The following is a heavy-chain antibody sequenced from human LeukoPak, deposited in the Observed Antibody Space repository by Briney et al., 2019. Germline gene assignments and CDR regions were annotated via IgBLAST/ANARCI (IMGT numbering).Heavy chain of an antibody. V-gene: IGHV4-34*01. Sequence: PSETLSLTCAVYGGSFSGYYWSWIRQPPGKGLEWIGEINHSGSTNYNPSLKSRVTISVDASKNQFSLKLSSVTAADTAVYYCARGYYYMDVWGKGTTVTVSS. CDR3: ARGYYYMDV. CDR2: INHSGST. J-gene: IGHJ6*03. CDR1: GGSFSGYY.